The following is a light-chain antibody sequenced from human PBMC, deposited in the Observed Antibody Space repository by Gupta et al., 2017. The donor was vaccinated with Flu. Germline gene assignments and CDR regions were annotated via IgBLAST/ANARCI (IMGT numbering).Light chain of an antibody. J-gene: IGLJ3*02. CDR3: CSYAGDNTWV. V-gene: IGLV2-23*01. Sequence: QSALTQPASVSGSPGQSITISCTGTSRAVGRYSLFSWYQQVPGTAPKVMIYDATARPSGVSNRFSGSKSGRTASLTIAGLQAEDEDEYYCCSYAGDNTWVFGGGTRLTVL. CDR2: DAT. CDR1: SRAVGRYSL.